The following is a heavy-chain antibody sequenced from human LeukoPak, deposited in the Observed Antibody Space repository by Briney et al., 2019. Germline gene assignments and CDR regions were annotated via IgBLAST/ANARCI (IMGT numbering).Heavy chain of an antibody. CDR2: ISSRGSTI. V-gene: IGHV3-48*04. D-gene: IGHD2-2*01. J-gene: IGHJ4*02. CDR3: ARGYCSSTSCSYFDY. Sequence: GGSLRLSCAASGFTFSSYSFNWVRQAPGKGLEWVSYISSRGSTIYYADSVKGRFTISRDNAKNSLYLQMNSLRAEDTAIYYCARGYCSSTSCSYFDYWGQGTLVTVSS. CDR1: GFTFSSYS.